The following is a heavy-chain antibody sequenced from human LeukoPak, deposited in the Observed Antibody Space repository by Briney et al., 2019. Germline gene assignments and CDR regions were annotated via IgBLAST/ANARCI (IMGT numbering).Heavy chain of an antibody. V-gene: IGHV1-46*01. CDR1: GYTFTSHY. J-gene: IGHJ5*02. CDR2: INPSGGST. CDR3: ARSPPFGETKGLFDP. D-gene: IGHD3-10*01. Sequence: ASVKVSCKASGYTFTSHYMHWVRQAPGQGLEWMGIINPSGGSTSYAQKFQGRVTMTRDMSTSTVYMELSSLRSEDTAVYYCARSPPFGETKGLFDPWGQGTLVTVSS.